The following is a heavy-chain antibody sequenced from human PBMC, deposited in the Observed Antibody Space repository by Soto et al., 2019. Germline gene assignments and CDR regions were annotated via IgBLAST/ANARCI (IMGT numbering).Heavy chain of an antibody. Sequence: SVKVSCKASGGTFSSYRINWVRQAPGQGLEWVGGIVPIYRTADYAQKFQGRVTITADESARTFYMELRILNFQDTAVYYFVRVSGANLRSSWGQGTLVPVSS. D-gene: IGHD3-10*01. CDR2: IVPIYRTA. CDR1: GGTFSSYR. V-gene: IGHV1-69*13. CDR3: VRVSGANLRSS. J-gene: IGHJ4*02.